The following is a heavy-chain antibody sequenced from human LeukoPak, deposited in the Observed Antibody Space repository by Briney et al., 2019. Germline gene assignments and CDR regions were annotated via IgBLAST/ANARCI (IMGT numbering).Heavy chain of an antibody. CDR2: ISSSGSTI. CDR1: GFTFSSYE. Sequence: GGSLRLSCAASGFTFSSYEMNWDRQAPGKGLEWVSYISSSGSTIYYADSVKGRFTISRDNAKNSLYLQINSLRVEDTAVYYCARVAKYYYGSETYYFFEHWGQGTPVTASS. CDR3: ARVAKYYYGSETYYFFEH. J-gene: IGHJ4*02. V-gene: IGHV3-48*03. D-gene: IGHD3-10*01.